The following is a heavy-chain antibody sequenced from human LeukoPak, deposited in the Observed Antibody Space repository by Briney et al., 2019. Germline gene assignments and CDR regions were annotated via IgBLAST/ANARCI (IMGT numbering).Heavy chain of an antibody. CDR2: INGYNGNT. CDR1: GYTFTRYG. D-gene: IGHD3-22*01. V-gene: IGHV1-18*01. J-gene: IGHJ4*02. Sequence: ASVNVSCKASGYTFTRYGISWVRQAPGQGLEWMGWINGYNGNTNYAQNLQGRVTMTTDTSTSTAYMELRSLRSDDTAVYYCARDIGDTSGYYRYYFDYWGQGTLVTVSS. CDR3: ARDIGDTSGYYRYYFDY.